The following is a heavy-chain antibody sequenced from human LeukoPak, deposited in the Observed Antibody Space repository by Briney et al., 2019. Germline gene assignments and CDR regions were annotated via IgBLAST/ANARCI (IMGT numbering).Heavy chain of an antibody. J-gene: IGHJ5*02. Sequence: GESLKISCKGSGYSFTSYWIGWVRQMPGKGLEWMGIIYPGDSGTRYSPSFQGQVTISADKSISTAYLQWSSLKASDTAMYYCARAIVVVPAAMLGWFDPWGQGTLVTVSS. D-gene: IGHD2-2*01. CDR2: IYPGDSGT. CDR3: ARAIVVVPAAMLGWFDP. V-gene: IGHV5-51*01. CDR1: GYSFTSYW.